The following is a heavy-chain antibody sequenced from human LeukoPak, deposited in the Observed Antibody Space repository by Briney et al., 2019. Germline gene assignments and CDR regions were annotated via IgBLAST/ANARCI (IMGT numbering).Heavy chain of an antibody. CDR2: ISGSSYHI. Sequence: GGSLRLSCAASGYTFSTCSMKWVRQAPGKALEWVSSISGSSYHIYYADSVKGRFTISRDNANNLLYLQMNSLRAEDTAVYYCASGTIVGARGADNWGQGTLVTVSS. D-gene: IGHD1-26*01. V-gene: IGHV3-21*01. CDR3: ASGTIVGARGADN. J-gene: IGHJ4*02. CDR1: GYTFSTCS.